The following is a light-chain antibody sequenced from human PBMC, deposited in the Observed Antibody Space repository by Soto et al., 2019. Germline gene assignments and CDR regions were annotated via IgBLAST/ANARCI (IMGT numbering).Light chain of an antibody. J-gene: IGKJ3*01. CDR1: QSVGRN. CDR2: AAS. Sequence: EIVVTQSPGILSVSPGDRATLSCRASQSVGRNLAWYQHKPGQAPTLLIYAASTRATGLPASFSGSGSGTDYTISISSLQSEDFALYYCQEYSKWPLFTFGPGTRVDIK. V-gene: IGKV3-15*01. CDR3: QEYSKWPLFT.